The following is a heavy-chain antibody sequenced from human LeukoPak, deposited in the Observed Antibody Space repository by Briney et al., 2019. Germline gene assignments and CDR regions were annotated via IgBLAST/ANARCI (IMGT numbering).Heavy chain of an antibody. CDR3: ARRYFDL. J-gene: IGHJ2*01. CDR2: IKEDGSKT. CDR1: GFTFSSYW. Sequence: PGGSLRLSCAASGFTFSSYWMQWVRQAPGKGLEWVANIKEDGSKTNYVDSVKGRFTISRDNVKNSLYLQMNSLGAEDTAVYYCARRYFDLWGRGTLVTVSS. V-gene: IGHV3-7*01.